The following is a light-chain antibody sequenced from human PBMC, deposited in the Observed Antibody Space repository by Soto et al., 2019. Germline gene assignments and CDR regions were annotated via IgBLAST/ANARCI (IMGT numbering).Light chain of an antibody. V-gene: IGKV3-20*01. J-gene: IGKJ4*01. CDR3: HQYGSTPT. Sequence: EIVLTQSPGTLSLSPGERATLSCRASQSVSSNYLAWYQQKPGQAPRVLIDGASSRATGIPDRFSGSGSGTDFTLTISRLEPEDFAVYYCHQYGSTPTFGGGTKVEIK. CDR1: QSVSSNY. CDR2: GAS.